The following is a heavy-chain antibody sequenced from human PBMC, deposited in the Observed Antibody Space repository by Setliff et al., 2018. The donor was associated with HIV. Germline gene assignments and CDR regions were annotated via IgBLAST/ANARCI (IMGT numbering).Heavy chain of an antibody. J-gene: IGHJ3*02. CDR2: INPNSGGT. CDR3: ARDKLEETTESLWGPMKNDAFDI. Sequence: ASVKVSCKASGYTCTDYYMHWVRQAPGQGLEWMGWINPNSGGTKYAQTFQGRVTMTRDTSINTAYMDLSRLRSDDTAVYYCARDKLEETTESLWGPMKNDAFDIWGPGTLVTVSS. V-gene: IGHV1-2*02. CDR1: GYTCTDYY. D-gene: IGHD1-1*01.